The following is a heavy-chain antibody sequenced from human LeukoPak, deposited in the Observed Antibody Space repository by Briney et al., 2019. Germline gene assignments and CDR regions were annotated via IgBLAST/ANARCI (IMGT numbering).Heavy chain of an antibody. CDR2: ISFDGGST. CDR1: GFTFTKYA. D-gene: IGHD2-21*01. V-gene: IGHV3-30*04. Sequence: GGSLRLSCAASGFTFTKYAIHWVRQAPGKGLEWVAVISFDGGSTYYADSVEGRFTVSRDTLRNTVSLQMNSLRFGDTAVYYCAREGAAGDLDGFDVWGQGTTVIVSS. J-gene: IGHJ3*01. CDR3: AREGAAGDLDGFDV.